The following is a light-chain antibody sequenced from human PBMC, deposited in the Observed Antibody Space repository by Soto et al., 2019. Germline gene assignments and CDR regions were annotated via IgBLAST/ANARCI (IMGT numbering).Light chain of an antibody. Sequence: EIVMTQSPTTLSVSPGERATLSCRTSQSVSSTLAWYQQKPGQAPRLLIYDASTRATGVPARFSGSGSGTEFTLTTSSLQSEDFALYYCQQYNKWPMYTFGQGTKLEIK. CDR3: QQYNKWPMYT. CDR1: QSVSST. J-gene: IGKJ2*01. V-gene: IGKV3-15*01. CDR2: DAS.